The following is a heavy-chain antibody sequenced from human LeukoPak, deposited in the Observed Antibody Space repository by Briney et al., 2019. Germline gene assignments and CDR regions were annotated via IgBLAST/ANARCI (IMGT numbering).Heavy chain of an antibody. CDR2: VYFSGST. Sequence: SETLSLTCTVFNGSISIRSSYWGWVRQPPGKGLEWIWSVYFSGSTYYNPSLKSRVTIFVDTSKNQFSLKLTSVTAEDTAVYYCARLGDILSPFDIWGQGTLVTVSS. CDR3: ARLGDILSPFDI. V-gene: IGHV4-39*01. CDR1: NGSISIRSSY. D-gene: IGHD3-9*01. J-gene: IGHJ3*02.